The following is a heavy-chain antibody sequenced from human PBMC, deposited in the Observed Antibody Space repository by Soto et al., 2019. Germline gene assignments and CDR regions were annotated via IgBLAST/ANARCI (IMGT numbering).Heavy chain of an antibody. CDR2: TRNKANSYTT. J-gene: IGHJ6*02. CDR1: GFTFSDHY. Sequence: EVQLVESGGGLVQPGGSLRLSCAASGFTFSDHYMDWVRQAPGKGLEWVGRTRNKANSYTTEYAASVKGRFTISRDDSKNSLYLQMNSLKTEDTAVYYCARVGGDDMDVWGQGTTVTVSS. V-gene: IGHV3-72*01. D-gene: IGHD3-16*01. CDR3: ARVGGDDMDV.